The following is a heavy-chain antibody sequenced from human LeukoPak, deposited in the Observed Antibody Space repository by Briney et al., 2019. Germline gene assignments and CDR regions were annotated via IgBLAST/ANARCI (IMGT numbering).Heavy chain of an antibody. CDR2: ISSSGSTI. J-gene: IGHJ6*03. Sequence: GGSLRLSCAASGFTFSSYTMNWVRQAPGKGLEWLSSISSSGSTIYYADSVKGRFTISRDNAKNSLYLQMYSLRAEDTAVYYCARTRDNYYYMDVWGKGTTVTVSS. CDR1: GFTFSSYT. D-gene: IGHD2-2*01. V-gene: IGHV3-48*04. CDR3: ARTRDNYYYMDV.